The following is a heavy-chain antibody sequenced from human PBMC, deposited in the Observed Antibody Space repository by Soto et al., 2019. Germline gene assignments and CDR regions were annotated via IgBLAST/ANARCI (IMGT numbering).Heavy chain of an antibody. V-gene: IGHV1-69*02. J-gene: IGHJ4*02. CDR2: VNPIVSMS. Sequence: QVKLVQSGAEVKRPGSSVKVSCKASADTFNFYSINWVRQAPGLGLEWMGRVNPIVSMSNYAQKFQGRVTMAGDQSTSTVDMELSSLRTEDTGIYYCARSYGSGYRAFDYWEQAALVTVS. D-gene: IGHD3-10*01. CDR1: ADTFNFYS. CDR3: ARSYGSGYRAFDY.